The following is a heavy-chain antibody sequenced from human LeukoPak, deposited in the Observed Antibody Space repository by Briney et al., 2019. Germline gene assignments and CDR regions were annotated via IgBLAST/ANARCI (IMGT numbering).Heavy chain of an antibody. CDR2: VIPIFVTA. J-gene: IGHJ4*02. CDR3: ARDFAQVLLWFGELLSDPLFDY. V-gene: IGHV1-69*13. Sequence: SLKVSCKASGGTLSSYAICCVRQAPGQGLEWMGGVIPIFVTANYAQKFQGRVTITADESTSTAYMELSSLRSEDTAVYYCARDFAQVLLWFGELLSDPLFDYWGQGTLVTVSS. D-gene: IGHD3-10*01. CDR1: GGTLSSYA.